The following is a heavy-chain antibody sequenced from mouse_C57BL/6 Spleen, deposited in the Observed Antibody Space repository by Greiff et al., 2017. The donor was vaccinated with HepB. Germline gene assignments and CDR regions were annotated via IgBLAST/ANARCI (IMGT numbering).Heavy chain of an antibody. J-gene: IGHJ4*01. V-gene: IGHV5-17*01. Sequence: EVHLVESGGGLVKPGVSLKLSCAASGFTFSDYGMHWVRQAPEKGLEWVAYISSGSSTIYYADTVKGRFTISRDNAKNTLFLQMTSLRAEDTAMYYCARRSRTTVVAGDAMDYWGQGTAVTVAA. CDR2: ISSGSSTI. D-gene: IGHD1-1*01. CDR3: ARRSRTTVVAGDAMDY. CDR1: GFTFSDYG.